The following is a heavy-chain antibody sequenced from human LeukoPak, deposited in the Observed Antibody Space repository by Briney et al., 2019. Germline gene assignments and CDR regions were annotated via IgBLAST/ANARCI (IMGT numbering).Heavy chain of an antibody. J-gene: IGHJ4*02. CDR3: ARLRGRDGYNLYFFDY. D-gene: IGHD5-24*01. Sequence: GESLKISCQGSGYSFTSYWISWVRQMPGKGLEWMGRIDPSDSYTSYSPSFQGHVTISADKSISTAYLQWSSLKASDTAMYYCARLRGRDGYNLYFFDYWGQGTLVTVSS. CDR1: GYSFTSYW. CDR2: IDPSDSYT. V-gene: IGHV5-10-1*01.